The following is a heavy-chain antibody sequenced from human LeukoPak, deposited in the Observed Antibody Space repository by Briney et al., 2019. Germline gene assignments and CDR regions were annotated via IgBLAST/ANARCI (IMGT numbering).Heavy chain of an antibody. V-gene: IGHV1-18*01. CDR3: ASVVVPAAIPRQDYYFDY. Sequence: GASVKVSCKASGYTFTSYGISWVRQAPGQGLESMGWISAYNGNTNYAQKLQGRVTMTTDTSTSTAYMELRSLRSDDTAVYYCASVVVPAAIPRQDYYFDYWGQGTLVTVSS. D-gene: IGHD2-2*02. CDR1: GYTFTSYG. J-gene: IGHJ4*02. CDR2: ISAYNGNT.